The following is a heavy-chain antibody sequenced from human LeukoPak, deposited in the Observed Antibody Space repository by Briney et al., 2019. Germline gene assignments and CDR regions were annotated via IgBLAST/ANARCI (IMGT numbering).Heavy chain of an antibody. CDR2: INHSGST. Sequence: KPSETLSLTCAVYGGSFSGYYWSWIRQPPGKGLEWIGEINHSGSTNYNPSLKSRVTISVDTSKNQFSLKLSSVTAADTAVYYCARHPRITMVRGVIQEPDYWGQGTLVTVSS. CDR3: ARHPRITMVRGVIQEPDY. D-gene: IGHD3-10*01. CDR1: GGSFSGYY. V-gene: IGHV4-34*01. J-gene: IGHJ4*02.